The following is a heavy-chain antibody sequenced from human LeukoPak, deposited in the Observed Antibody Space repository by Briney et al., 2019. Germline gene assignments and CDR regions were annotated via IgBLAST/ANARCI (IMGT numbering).Heavy chain of an antibody. D-gene: IGHD2-15*01. Sequence: GASVKVSCKASGYTFTGYYMHWVRQAPGQGLEWMGWINPNSGGTNYAQKFQGRVTMTRDTSISTAYMELSSLRSEDTAVYYCARDDCSGGSCYWFDPWGQGTLVTVSS. CDR2: INPNSGGT. CDR3: ARDDCSGGSCYWFDP. CDR1: GYTFTGYY. J-gene: IGHJ5*02. V-gene: IGHV1-2*02.